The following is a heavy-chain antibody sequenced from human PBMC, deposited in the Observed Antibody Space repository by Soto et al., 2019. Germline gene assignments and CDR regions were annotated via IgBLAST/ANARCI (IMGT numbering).Heavy chain of an antibody. V-gene: IGHV1-18*04. J-gene: IGHJ4*02. D-gene: IGHD2-15*01. CDR3: ARTDIWAY. Sequence: QVQLVQSGPEVKKPGASVKVSCKTSGFTFTDFSMHWVRQAPGQRLQWMGWINTHNGHTQYSLRFADRVTMTTDPSTSTAHMELKGLRSDDTAVYYCARTDIWAYWGQGTLVTVSS. CDR1: GFTFTDFS. CDR2: INTHNGHT.